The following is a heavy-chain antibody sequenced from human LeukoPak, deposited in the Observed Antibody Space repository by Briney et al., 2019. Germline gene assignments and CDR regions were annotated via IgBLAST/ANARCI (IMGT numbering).Heavy chain of an antibody. CDR2: IYPGDSDT. J-gene: IGHJ4*02. Sequence: GEALKISCKSSGYSFTNYWIGWVRQMPGKGLEWMRIIYPGDSDTRYSPSFQGQVTISADKSISTAYLQWSSLKASDTAMYYCARLYIGSFDDWGQGTLVTVSS. CDR3: ARLYIGSFDD. CDR1: GYSFTNYW. D-gene: IGHD1-26*01. V-gene: IGHV5-51*01.